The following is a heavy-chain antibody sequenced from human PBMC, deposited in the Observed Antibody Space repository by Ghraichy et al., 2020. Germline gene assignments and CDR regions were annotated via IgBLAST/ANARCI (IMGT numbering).Heavy chain of an antibody. J-gene: IGHJ2*01. V-gene: IGHV4-59*08. Sequence: SETLSLTCTVSGGSISSYYWSWIRQPPGKGLEWIGYIYYSGSTNYNPSLKSRVTISVDTSKTQFSLKLSSVTAADTAVYYCARHPGNGMVDIVAPENWYFDLWGRGTLVTVSS. CDR3: ARHPGNGMVDIVAPENWYFDL. CDR1: GGSISSYY. D-gene: IGHD5-12*01. CDR2: IYYSGST.